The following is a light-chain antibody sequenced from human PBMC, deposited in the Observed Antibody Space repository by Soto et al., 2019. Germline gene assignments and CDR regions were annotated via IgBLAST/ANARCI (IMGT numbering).Light chain of an antibody. CDR1: QSVSSSY. CDR3: QQRSDWGT. V-gene: IGKV3D-20*02. Sequence: EIVLTQSPGTLSLSPGERATLSCRASQSVSSSYLAWYQQKPGQAPRLLIYGASSRATGIPDRFSGSGSGTDFTLTISSLEPEEFAVDDCQQRSDWGTFGQGTKVDI. J-gene: IGKJ1*01. CDR2: GAS.